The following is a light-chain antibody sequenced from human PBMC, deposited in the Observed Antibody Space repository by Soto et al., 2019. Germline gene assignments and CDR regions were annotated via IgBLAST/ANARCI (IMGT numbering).Light chain of an antibody. V-gene: IGKV1-8*01. Sequence: AILMTQSPSSLSASPGDRVTITFRASQGISSYLAWYQQKPGKAPKLLIYAASTLQSGVPSRFSGSGSGTDFTLTISCLQSEDFATYYCQQYYSYPLTFGGGTKVDI. CDR1: QGISSY. J-gene: IGKJ4*01. CDR3: QQYYSYPLT. CDR2: AAS.